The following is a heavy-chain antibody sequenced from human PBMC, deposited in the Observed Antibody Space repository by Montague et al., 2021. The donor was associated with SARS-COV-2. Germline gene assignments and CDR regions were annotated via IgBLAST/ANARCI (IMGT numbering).Heavy chain of an antibody. CDR1: GGSLSGYY. V-gene: IGHV4-34*01. CDR2: ISHNGST. CDR3: VRVPYRLLFVPRYYGMDV. D-gene: IGHD2-2*01. J-gene: IGHJ6*02. Sequence: SETLFLTCAVYGGSLSGYYWSWIRQPPGEGLEWIAEISHNGSTSYNPSLKSRVTISVDTSKNQFSLKLSSATAADTAVYYCVRVPYRLLFVPRYYGMDVWGQGTTVTVSS.